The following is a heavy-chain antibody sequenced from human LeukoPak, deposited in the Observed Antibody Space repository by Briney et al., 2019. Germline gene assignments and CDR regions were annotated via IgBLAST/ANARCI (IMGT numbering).Heavy chain of an antibody. V-gene: IGHV1-69*13. CDR2: IIPIFGTA. CDR3: AREGGYCSSTSCYARRRGNWFDP. Sequence: SVTVSCTASGGTFSSYAISWVRQAPGQGLEWMGGIIPIFGTANYAQKFQGRVTITADESTSTAYMELSSLRSEDTAVYYCAREGGYCSSTSCYARRRGNWFDPRGQGTLVTVSS. CDR1: GGTFSSYA. D-gene: IGHD2-2*01. J-gene: IGHJ5*02.